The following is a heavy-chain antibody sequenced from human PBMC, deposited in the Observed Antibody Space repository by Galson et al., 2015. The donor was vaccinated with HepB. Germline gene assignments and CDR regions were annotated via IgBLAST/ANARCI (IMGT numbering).Heavy chain of an antibody. J-gene: IGHJ5*02. D-gene: IGHD2-15*01. Sequence: SLRLSCAASGFTFSSYALHWVRQASGKGLEWVGRIRSKANSHATAYAASVKGRFTISRDDSKNTAYLQMNSLKTEDTAVYYCTSHPAHSSGGTWGQGTLVTVSS. CDR2: IRSKANSHAT. CDR3: TSHPAHSSGGT. CDR1: GFTFSSYA. V-gene: IGHV3-73*01.